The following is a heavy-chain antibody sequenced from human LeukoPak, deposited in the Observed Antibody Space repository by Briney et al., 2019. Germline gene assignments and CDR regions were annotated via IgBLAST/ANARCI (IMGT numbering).Heavy chain of an antibody. V-gene: IGHV2-5*02. J-gene: IGHJ4*02. D-gene: IGHD3-22*01. CDR3: AHSRDRTHYYDSSGYSFDY. Sequence: ESGPTLVKPTQTLTLTCTFSGFSLSTSGVGVGWIRQPPGKALEWLALIYWDDDKRYSPSLKSRLTITKDTSKNQVVLTMTNMDPVDTATYYCAHSRDRTHYYDSSGYSFDYWGQGTPVTVSS. CDR2: IYWDDDK. CDR1: GFSLSTSGVG.